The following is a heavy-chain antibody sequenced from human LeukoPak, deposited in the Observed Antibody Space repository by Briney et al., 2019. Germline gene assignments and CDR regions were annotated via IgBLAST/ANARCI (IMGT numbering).Heavy chain of an antibody. CDR3: ARDSAAAGTKNYYYYYMDV. CDR2: ISSSGSTI. Sequence: GGSLRLSCAASGFTFSHCYMSWIHQAPGKGLEWVSYISSSGSTIYYADSVKGRFTISRDNAKNSLYLQMNSLRAEDTAVYYCARDSAAAGTKNYYYYYMDVWGKGTTVTVSS. J-gene: IGHJ6*03. D-gene: IGHD6-13*01. CDR1: GFTFSHCY. V-gene: IGHV3-11*01.